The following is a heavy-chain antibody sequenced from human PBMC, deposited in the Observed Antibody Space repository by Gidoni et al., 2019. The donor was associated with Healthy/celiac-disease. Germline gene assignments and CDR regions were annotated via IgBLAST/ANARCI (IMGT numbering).Heavy chain of an antibody. CDR2: IYYSGST. J-gene: IGHJ5*02. V-gene: IGHV4-39*07. Sequence: QLQLQESGPGLVKPSETLSLTCTVSGGSISSSSYYWGWIRQPPGKGLEWIGSIYYSGSTYYNPSLKSRVTISVDTSKNQFSLKLSSVTAADTAVYYCARDRNIVVVVAAFFDPWGQGTLVTVSS. CDR3: ARDRNIVVVVAAFFDP. CDR1: GGSISSSSYY. D-gene: IGHD2-15*01.